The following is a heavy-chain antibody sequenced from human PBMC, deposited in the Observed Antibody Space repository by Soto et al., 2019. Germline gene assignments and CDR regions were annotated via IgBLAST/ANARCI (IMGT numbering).Heavy chain of an antibody. CDR2: ISYDGSNK. V-gene: IGHV3-30*18. CDR1: GFTFSSYA. J-gene: IGHJ4*02. CDR3: AKGDILTGYYDY. Sequence: GGSLRLSCAASGFTFSSYAMSWVRQAPGKGLEWVAVISYDGSNKYYADSVKGRFTISRDNSKNTLYLQTNSLRAEDTAVYYCAKGDILTGYYDYWGEGTLVTVSS. D-gene: IGHD3-9*01.